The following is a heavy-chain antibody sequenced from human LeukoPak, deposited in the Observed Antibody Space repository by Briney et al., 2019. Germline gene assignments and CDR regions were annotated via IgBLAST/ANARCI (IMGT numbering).Heavy chain of an antibody. D-gene: IGHD2-15*01. CDR2: IKQDVSEK. CDR3: ARDRWELLSNSYHYCGLDV. CDR1: VFTFSNYW. V-gene: IGHV3-7*01. Sequence: PGGSLRLSCAASVFTFSNYWMRWVRQAPRKGQEWVANIKQDVSEKCYVDSVKGRFTISRDNAKNSLYLQMNSLRAEDTAVYYCARDRWELLSNSYHYCGLDVWGQGTTVTVSS. J-gene: IGHJ6*02.